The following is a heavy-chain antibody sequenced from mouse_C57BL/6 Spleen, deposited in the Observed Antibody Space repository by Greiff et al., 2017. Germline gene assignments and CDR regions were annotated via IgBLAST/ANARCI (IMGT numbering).Heavy chain of an antibody. D-gene: IGHD1-1*01. CDR1: GYTFTSYW. Sequence: QVQLQQSGAELVKPGASVKLSCKASGYTFTSYWMHWVKQRPGQGLEWIGMIHPNSGSTNYNAKFKSKATLTVDKSSSTAYMQRSSLTSEDSAVYYCARSPSITTVVATDWYFDVWGTGTTVTVSS. CDR3: ARSPSITTVVATDWYFDV. V-gene: IGHV1-64*01. J-gene: IGHJ1*03. CDR2: IHPNSGST.